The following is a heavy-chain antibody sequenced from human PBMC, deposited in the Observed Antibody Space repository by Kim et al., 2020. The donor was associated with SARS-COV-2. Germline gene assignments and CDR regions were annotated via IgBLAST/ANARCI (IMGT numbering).Heavy chain of an antibody. J-gene: IGHJ4*03. D-gene: IGHD1-1*01. V-gene: IGHV3-9*01. CDR3: AKDNDVYDDFDD. CDR2: ISWNSGST. Sequence: GGSLRLSCAASGFTFSNYAMHWVRQAPGKGLEWVSGISWNSGSTDYADSVKGRFTISRDNAKNSLYLQMNSLRAEDTAVYYCAKDNDVYDDFDDWGNGT. CDR1: GFTFSNYA.